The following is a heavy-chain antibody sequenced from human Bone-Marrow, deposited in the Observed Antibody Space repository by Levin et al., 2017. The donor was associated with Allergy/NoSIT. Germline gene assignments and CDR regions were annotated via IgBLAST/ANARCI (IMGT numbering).Heavy chain of an antibody. CDR2: TRNKANIYTT. V-gene: IGHV3-72*01. CDR1: GFSFNDHS. Sequence: GGSLRLSCAASGFSFNDHSMDWVRQAPGKGLEWVGRTRNKANIYTTEYAASVKGRFTISRDDSRSSLFLQMNSLQTEDTAVYYCAREGDSSAYYIDFDYWGQGTLVTVSS. J-gene: IGHJ4*02. D-gene: IGHD6-19*01. CDR3: AREGDSSAYYIDFDY.